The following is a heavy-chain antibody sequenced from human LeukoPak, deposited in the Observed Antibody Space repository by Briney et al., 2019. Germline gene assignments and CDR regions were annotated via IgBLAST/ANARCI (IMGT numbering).Heavy chain of an antibody. Sequence: GASVKVSCKASGYIFTNYGITWVRQAPGQGLEWMGWINTNNGNTNYAQKLQGRVTMTTDTSTSTAYMELRSLRSDDTAVYYCARDGRTTEAAFDIWGQGTMVTVSS. J-gene: IGHJ3*02. CDR1: GYIFTNYG. CDR3: ARDGRTTEAAFDI. D-gene: IGHD4-11*01. CDR2: INTNNGNT. V-gene: IGHV1-18*01.